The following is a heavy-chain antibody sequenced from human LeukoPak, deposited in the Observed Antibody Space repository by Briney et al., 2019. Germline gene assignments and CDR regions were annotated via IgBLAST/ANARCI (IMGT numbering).Heavy chain of an antibody. CDR1: GYTFTSYD. Sequence: APVKVSCKASGYTFTSYDINWVRQAPGQGLEWMGWMNPNSGNTGYAQKFQGRVTMTRNTSISTAYMELSSLRSEDTAVYYCARVGLVYARAPRLADYWGQGTLVTVSS. CDR2: MNPNSGNT. J-gene: IGHJ4*02. V-gene: IGHV1-8*01. CDR3: ARVGLVYARAPRLADY. D-gene: IGHD2-8*01.